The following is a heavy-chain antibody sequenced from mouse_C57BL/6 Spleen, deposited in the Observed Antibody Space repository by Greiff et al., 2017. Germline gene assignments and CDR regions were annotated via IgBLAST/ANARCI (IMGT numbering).Heavy chain of an antibody. CDR2: IDPSDSYT. Sequence: QVQLQQPGAELVKPGASVKLSCKASGYTFTSYWMQWVKQRPGQGLEWIGEIDPSDSYTNYNQKFKGKATLTVDTSSSPAYMQLSSLTSEDSAVYYCARRGYGSGYWGEGTTLTVSS. J-gene: IGHJ2*01. D-gene: IGHD1-1*01. V-gene: IGHV1-50*01. CDR3: ARRGYGSGY. CDR1: GYTFTSYW.